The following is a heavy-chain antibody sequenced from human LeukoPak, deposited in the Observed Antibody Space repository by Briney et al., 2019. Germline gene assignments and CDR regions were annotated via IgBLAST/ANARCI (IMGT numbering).Heavy chain of an antibody. CDR1: GYTFTSYA. CDR2: INTNAGNP. CDR3: ARDLMVRGVIINAFDY. Sequence: GASVKVSCKASGYTFTSYAMNWVRQAPGQGLEWMGWINTNAGNPTYAQGFTGRFVFSLDTSVSTAYLQISSLKAEDTAVYYCARDLMVRGVIINAFDYWGQGTLVTVSS. J-gene: IGHJ4*02. D-gene: IGHD3-10*01. V-gene: IGHV7-4-1*02.